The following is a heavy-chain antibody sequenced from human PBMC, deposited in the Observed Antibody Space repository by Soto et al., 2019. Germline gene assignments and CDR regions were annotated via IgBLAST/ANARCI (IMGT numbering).Heavy chain of an antibody. CDR2: INSDGSST. CDR3: ARAITGTRNAFDI. J-gene: IGHJ3*02. CDR1: GFTFSSDW. D-gene: IGHD1-20*01. V-gene: IGHV3-74*01. Sequence: VQLVESGGGLVQPGGSLRLSCADSGFTFSSDWMHWVRQAPGKGLVWVSRINSDGSSTNYADSVEGRFTISRDNARNTLFLQMNSLRAEDTAVYYCARAITGTRNAFDIWGQGTMVTVSS.